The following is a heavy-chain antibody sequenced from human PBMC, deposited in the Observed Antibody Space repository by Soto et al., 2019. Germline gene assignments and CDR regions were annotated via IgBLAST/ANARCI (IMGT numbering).Heavy chain of an antibody. V-gene: IGHV1-3*01. CDR2: INAGNGNT. Sequence: GASVKVSCKASGYTFTSYAMHWVRQAPGQRLEWMGWINAGNGNTKYSQKFQGRVTITRDTSASTAYMELSSLRSEDTAVYYCARPLPGGSGYYYYGMDVWGQGTTVTVSS. CDR1: GYTFTSYA. CDR3: ARPLPGGSGYYYYGMDV. D-gene: IGHD3-10*01. J-gene: IGHJ6*02.